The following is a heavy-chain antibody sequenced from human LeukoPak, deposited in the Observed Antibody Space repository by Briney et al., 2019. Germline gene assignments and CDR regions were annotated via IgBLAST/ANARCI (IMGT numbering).Heavy chain of an antibody. Sequence: GGSLRLSCAASGFTFSTYSMNWVRQAPGKGLEWVPYISGSSRTMYYADSVKGRFTISRDNVKKSLYLQMNSLRAEDTAVYYCARDLGLYDYGGNIDYWGQGTLVTVSS. CDR3: ARDLGLYDYGGNIDY. J-gene: IGHJ4*02. D-gene: IGHD4-23*01. CDR1: GFTFSTYS. V-gene: IGHV3-48*04. CDR2: ISGSSRTM.